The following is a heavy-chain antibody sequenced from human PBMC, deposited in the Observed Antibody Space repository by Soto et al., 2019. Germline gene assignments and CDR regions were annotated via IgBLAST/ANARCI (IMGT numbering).Heavy chain of an antibody. CDR2: ISGGGDTT. CDR3: AKLRAFVVLPAGILDY. V-gene: IGHV3-23*01. D-gene: IGHD2-8*01. Sequence: EVQLLESGGGLVQPGGSLRLTCAASGFTFSSYGISWIRLSPGKGLEWVSVISGGGDTTYYTPSVKGRFTISRDDFRNTLYLQMNSLRTEDTAIYYCAKLRAFVVLPAGILDYWGPGTLVTVSS. CDR1: GFTFSSYG. J-gene: IGHJ4*02.